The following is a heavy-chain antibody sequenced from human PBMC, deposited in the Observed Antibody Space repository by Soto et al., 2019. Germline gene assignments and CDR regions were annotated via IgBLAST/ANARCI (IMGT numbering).Heavy chain of an antibody. D-gene: IGHD6-19*01. CDR1: GYTFTSYG. CDR3: ARDNNPSVAVAGKRIDP. J-gene: IGHJ5*02. V-gene: IGHV1-18*04. Sequence: ASVKVSCKASGYTFTSYGISWVRQAPGQGLEWMGWISAYNGNTNYAQKLQGRATMTTDTYTSTDYMELKSLRSDDTAVYYCARDNNPSVAVAGKRIDPWGQGTLVTVSS. CDR2: ISAYNGNT.